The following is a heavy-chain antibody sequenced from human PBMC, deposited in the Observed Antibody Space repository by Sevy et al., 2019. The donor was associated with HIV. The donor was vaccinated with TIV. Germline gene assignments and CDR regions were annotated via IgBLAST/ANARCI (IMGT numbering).Heavy chain of an antibody. J-gene: IGHJ6*02. D-gene: IGHD3-3*01. CDR3: ATLDFWSDYPLYGMDV. Sequence: ASVKVSCMVSGYTLSKLSMHWVRQAPGKGPEWMGGFDPEDGETIYAQKFQGRVTMTEDTSTDTAYMELSSLRSEDTAVYHCATLDFWSDYPLYGMDVWGQGTTVTVSS. V-gene: IGHV1-24*01. CDR2: FDPEDGET. CDR1: GYTLSKLS.